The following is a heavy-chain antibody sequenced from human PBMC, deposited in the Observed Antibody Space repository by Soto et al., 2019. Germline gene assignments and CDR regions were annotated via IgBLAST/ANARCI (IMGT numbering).Heavy chain of an antibody. CDR3: ASHYDSSGYYYRGLDY. CDR1: GGTFSSYA. CDR2: IIPIFGTA. D-gene: IGHD3-22*01. Sequence: QVQLVQSGAEVKKPGSSVKVSCKASGGTFSSYAICWVRQAPGQGLEWMGGIIPIFGTADYAQKFQGRVTITADESTSTAYMELSSLRSEDTAVYYCASHYDSSGYYYRGLDYWGHGTLVTVSS. J-gene: IGHJ4*01. V-gene: IGHV1-69*12.